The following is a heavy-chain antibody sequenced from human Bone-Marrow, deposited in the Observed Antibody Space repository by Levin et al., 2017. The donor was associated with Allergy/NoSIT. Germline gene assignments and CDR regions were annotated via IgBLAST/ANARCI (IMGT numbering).Heavy chain of an antibody. CDR2: ISSSSSTI. V-gene: IGHV3-48*02. CDR1: GFTFSTYS. D-gene: IGHD4-17*01. J-gene: IGHJ4*02. Sequence: GGSLRLSCAASGFTFSTYSMNWVRQAPGKGLEWVSYISSSSSTIYYADSVKGRFTISRDSAKNSLYLQMNSLRDEDTAVYYCARGRSSETTVMRYWGQGTLVTVSS. CDR3: ARGRSSETTVMRY.